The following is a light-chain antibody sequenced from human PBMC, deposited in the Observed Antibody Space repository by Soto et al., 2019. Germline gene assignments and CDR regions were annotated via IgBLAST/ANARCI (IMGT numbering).Light chain of an antibody. CDR3: GTWDSSLSAGV. CDR1: SSNIGNNY. V-gene: IGLV1-51*01. J-gene: IGLJ2*01. Sequence: QSVLTPPPSVSAAPGPKVTISCSGSSSNIGNNYVSWYQQLPGTAPKLLIYDNHKRPSGIPDRFSGSKSGTSATLGITGLQTGDEADYYCGTWDSSLSAGVFGVWTKLTVL. CDR2: DNH.